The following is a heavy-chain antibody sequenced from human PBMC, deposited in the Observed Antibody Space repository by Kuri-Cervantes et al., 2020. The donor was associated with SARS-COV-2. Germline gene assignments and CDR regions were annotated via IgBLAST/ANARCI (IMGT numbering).Heavy chain of an antibody. V-gene: IGHV4-59*08. J-gene: IGHJ4*02. CDR2: IYYSGST. Sequence: ESLKISCAVYGGSLTGYYWSWIRQSPGKGLQWIGYIYYSGSTNYNPSLKSRVTISVDTSKNQFSLKLSSVTAADTAVYYCARQRGGFLEWLLYYDYWGQGTLVTVSS. CDR1: GGSLTGYY. CDR3: ARQRGGFLEWLLYYDY. D-gene: IGHD3-3*01.